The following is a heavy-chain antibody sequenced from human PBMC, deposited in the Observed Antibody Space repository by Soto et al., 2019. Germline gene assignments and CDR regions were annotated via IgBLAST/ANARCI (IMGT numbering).Heavy chain of an antibody. CDR2: ISGSGGST. CDR1: GFTFSSYA. Sequence: GGSLRLSCAASGFTFSSYAMSWVRQAPGKGLEWVSAISGSGGSTYYADSVKGRFTISRDNSKNTLYLQMNSLRAEDTAVYYWSKGQVAADAFDIWGQGTMVTVSS. V-gene: IGHV3-23*01. D-gene: IGHD2-15*01. J-gene: IGHJ3*02. CDR3: SKGQVAADAFDI.